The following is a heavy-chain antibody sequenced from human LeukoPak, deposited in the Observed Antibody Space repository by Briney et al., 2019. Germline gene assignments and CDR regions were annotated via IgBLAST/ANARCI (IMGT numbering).Heavy chain of an antibody. V-gene: IGHV1-2*02. CDR2: INPNSGGT. J-gene: IGHJ5*02. CDR1: GYTFTGYY. CDR3: ARDFTGTTDWFDP. Sequence: AASVKVSCKASGYTFTGYYMHWVRQAPGQGLEWMGWINPNSGGTNYAQKFQGRVTMTRDTSISTAYMELSRLRSDDTAVYYCARDFTGTTDWFDPWGQGTLVTVSS. D-gene: IGHD1-1*01.